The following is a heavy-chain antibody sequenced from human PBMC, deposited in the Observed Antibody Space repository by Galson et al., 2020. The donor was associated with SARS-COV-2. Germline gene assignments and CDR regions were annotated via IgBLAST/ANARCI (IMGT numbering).Heavy chain of an antibody. CDR1: GYTFNSYG. CDR3: ARDRVVAAGTPGEY. Sequence: ASVKVSCKAFGYTFNSYGVNWVRRAPGQGLKWMGWISVYSGNTNYAQKFQGRVTMTADTSTSTAYMELRSLRSDDTAVYYCARDRVVAAGTPGEYWGQGTQVTVYS. D-gene: IGHD2-2*01. CDR2: ISVYSGNT. J-gene: IGHJ4*02. V-gene: IGHV1-18*01.